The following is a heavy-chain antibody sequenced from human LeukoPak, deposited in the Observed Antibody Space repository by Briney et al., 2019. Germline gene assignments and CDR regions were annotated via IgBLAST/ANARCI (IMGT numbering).Heavy chain of an antibody. CDR2: IKQDGSEK. D-gene: IGHD3-22*01. V-gene: IGHV3-7*01. J-gene: IGHJ5*02. Sequence: PGGSLRLSCAASGFTFSSHGLNWVRQAPGKGLEWVANIKQDGSEKYYVDSVKGRFTISRDNAKNSLYLQMNSLRAEDTAVYYCARDRALHYYDSSDYNWFDPWGQGTLVTVSS. CDR3: ARDRALHYYDSSDYNWFDP. CDR1: GFTFSSHG.